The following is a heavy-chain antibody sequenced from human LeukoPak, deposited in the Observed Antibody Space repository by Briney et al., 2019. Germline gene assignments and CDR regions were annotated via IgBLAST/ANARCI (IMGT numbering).Heavy chain of an antibody. CDR3: ARSDYGDFDWFDP. CDR1: GFTFSSYA. V-gene: IGHV3-23*01. Sequence: GGSLRLSCAASGFTFSSYAMSWVRQAPGKGLEWVSAISGSGGSTYYADSVKGRFTISRDNSKNTLYLQMNSLRAEDAAVYYCARSDYGDFDWFDPWGQGTLVTVSS. D-gene: IGHD4-17*01. CDR2: ISGSGGST. J-gene: IGHJ5*02.